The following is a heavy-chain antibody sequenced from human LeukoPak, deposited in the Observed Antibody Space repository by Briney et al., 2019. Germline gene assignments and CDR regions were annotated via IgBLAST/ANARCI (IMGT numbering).Heavy chain of an antibody. D-gene: IGHD3-9*01. J-gene: IGHJ3*02. CDR3: AKDLELRYFDWVWDAFDI. Sequence: QPGGSLRLSCAASGFTFSSYAMGWVRQAPGKGLEWVSGIGGSGTSTYYADSVKGRFTISRDNSKNTLYLQTNSLRAEDTAVYYCAKDLELRYFDWVWDAFDIWGQGTMVTVSS. V-gene: IGHV3-23*01. CDR2: IGGSGTST. CDR1: GFTFSSYA.